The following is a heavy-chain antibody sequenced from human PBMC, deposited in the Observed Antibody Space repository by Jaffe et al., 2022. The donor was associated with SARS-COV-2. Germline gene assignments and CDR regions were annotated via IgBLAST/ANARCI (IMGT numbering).Heavy chain of an antibody. J-gene: IGHJ3*02. Sequence: EVQLVESGGGLVKPGGSLRLSCAASGFTFSNAWMSWVRQAPGKGLEWVGRIKSKTDGGTTDYAAPVKGRFTISRDDSKNTLYLQMNSLKTEDTAVYYCTTGDYLSGDAFDIWGQGTMVTVSS. CDR3: TTGDYLSGDAFDI. D-gene: IGHD3-16*01. CDR1: GFTFSNAW. CDR2: IKSKTDGGTT. V-gene: IGHV3-15*01.